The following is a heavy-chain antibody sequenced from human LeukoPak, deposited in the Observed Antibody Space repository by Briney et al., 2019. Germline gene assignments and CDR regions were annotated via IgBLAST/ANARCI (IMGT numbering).Heavy chain of an antibody. CDR3: ARDRTWYYYGSGIRYYYYGMDV. CDR2: ISSSSSTI. J-gene: IGHJ6*02. Sequence: GGSLRLSCAASGFTFSSYSMNWVRQAPGKGLEWVSYISSSSSTIYYADSVKGRFTISRDNAKNSLYLQMNSLRAEDTAVYYCARDRTWYYYGSGIRYYYYGMDVWGQGTTVTVSS. V-gene: IGHV3-48*01. D-gene: IGHD3-10*01. CDR1: GFTFSSYS.